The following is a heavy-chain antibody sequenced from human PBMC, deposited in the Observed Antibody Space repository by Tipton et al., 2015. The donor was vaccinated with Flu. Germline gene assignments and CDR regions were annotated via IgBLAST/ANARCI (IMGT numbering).Heavy chain of an antibody. CDR1: GFTFRSYE. J-gene: IGHJ4*02. V-gene: IGHV3-21*01. CDR3: ARDYNWGEGY. Sequence: SLRLSCAASGFTFRSYEMNWVRQAPGRGLEWVASIDPTSSHIHYGDSVRSRFTISRDNAKYSVFLHMDNLGDDDTAVYFCARDYNWGEGYWGQGTLVAVSS. CDR2: IDPTSSHI. D-gene: IGHD7-27*01.